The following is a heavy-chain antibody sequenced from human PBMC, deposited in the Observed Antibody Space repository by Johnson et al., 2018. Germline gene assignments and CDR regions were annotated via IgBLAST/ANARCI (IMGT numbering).Heavy chain of an antibody. J-gene: IGHJ3*02. CDR1: GFSFKSYW. D-gene: IGHD5-24*01. CDR3: VRDGYVGYNVAFDI. V-gene: IGHV3-7*01. Sequence: VQLVQSGGGLVHPGGSLRLSCAASGFSFKSYWMSWVRQTPGKGLEWVANIKEDGGEKYYVGSVKGRSTISRDNAKNSLFLQMNSLRVEDMAVYYCVRDGYVGYNVAFDICGQGTMFTVSS. CDR2: IKEDGGEK.